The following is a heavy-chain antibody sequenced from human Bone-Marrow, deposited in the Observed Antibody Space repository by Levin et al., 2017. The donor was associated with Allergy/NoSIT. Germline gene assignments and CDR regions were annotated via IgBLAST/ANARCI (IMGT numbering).Heavy chain of an antibody. D-gene: IGHD3-9*01. CDR3: AGAHSDGLVSSYYYYMDV. Sequence: GSLRLSCTVSGGSINNYYRGWIRQPPGKELEWIGYVHSSGNSNNNPSLKSRVTISVDTSNKQSSLKVSAGTAADTADHYCAGAHSDGLVSSYYYYMDVWGKGTPVTISS. CDR1: GGSINNYY. J-gene: IGHJ6*03. V-gene: IGHV4-59*01. CDR2: VHSSGNS.